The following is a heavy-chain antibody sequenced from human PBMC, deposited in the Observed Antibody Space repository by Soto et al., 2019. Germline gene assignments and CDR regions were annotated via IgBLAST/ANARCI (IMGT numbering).Heavy chain of an antibody. CDR2: INHSGST. D-gene: IGHD2-15*01. J-gene: IGHJ5*02. V-gene: IGHV4-34*01. CDR1: GGSFSGYY. Sequence: PSETLSLTCAVCGGSFSGYYWSWIRQPPGKGLEWIGEINHSGSTNYNPSLKSRVTISVDTSKNQFSLKLSSVTAADTAVYYCARGSNIVVVVAATHPQNNWLDPLGQKTLVNVSS. CDR3: ARGSNIVVVVAATHPQNNWLDP.